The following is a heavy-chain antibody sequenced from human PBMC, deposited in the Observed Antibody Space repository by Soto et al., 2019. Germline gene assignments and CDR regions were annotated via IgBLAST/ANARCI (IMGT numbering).Heavy chain of an antibody. D-gene: IGHD2-21*02. CDR1: GGSFSGYY. Sequence: PSETLSLTCAVYGGSFSGYYWSWIRKPPGKGLEWIGYMYNTGSTVYNPSFKSRVTISVDTSKNQFSLKLNSVTAADTAVYYCARDLWGYCGTDCYPLDVWGQGTTVTVSS. CDR2: MYNTGST. J-gene: IGHJ6*02. V-gene: IGHV4-59*01. CDR3: ARDLWGYCGTDCYPLDV.